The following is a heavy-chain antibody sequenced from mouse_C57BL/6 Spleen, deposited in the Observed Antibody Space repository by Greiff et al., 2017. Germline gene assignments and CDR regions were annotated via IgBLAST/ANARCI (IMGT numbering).Heavy chain of an antibody. CDR1: GFTFTDYY. J-gene: IGHJ4*01. CDR3: ARYGTTAVRGDYAMDY. V-gene: IGHV7-3*01. CDR2: IRNKANGYTT. Sequence: EVKLQESGGGLVQPGGSLSLSCAASGFTFTDYYMSWVRQPPGKALEWLGFIRNKANGYTTEYSASVKGRFTISRDNSQSILYLQMNALRAEDSATYYGARYGTTAVRGDYAMDYWGQGTSVTVSS. D-gene: IGHD1-2*01.